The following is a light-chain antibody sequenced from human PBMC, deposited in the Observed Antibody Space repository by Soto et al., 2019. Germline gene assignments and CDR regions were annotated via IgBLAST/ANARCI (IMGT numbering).Light chain of an antibody. CDR1: QDISNY. CDR3: QKYDTTPLT. CDR2: AAS. J-gene: IGKJ4*01. V-gene: IGKV1-27*01. Sequence: DIQMTQSPSSLSASVGDRVTISCRASQDISNYLAWYQQKPGKVPKLLIYAASTLQSGVPSRFSGSGSGTDFTLTSSSLQPEDVATYYCQKYDTTPLTFGGGTKVEIK.